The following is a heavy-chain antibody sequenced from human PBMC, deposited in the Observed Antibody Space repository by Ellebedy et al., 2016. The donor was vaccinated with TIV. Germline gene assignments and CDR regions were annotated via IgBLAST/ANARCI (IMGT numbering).Heavy chain of an antibody. CDR1: GFTFTSYA. CDR3: TRDPSLGSNYFYYMDV. CDR2: ISSSSANI. V-gene: IGHV3-48*04. D-gene: IGHD1-26*01. Sequence: GESLKISCAVSGFTFTSYAMNWVRQAPGKGLEWVSYISSSSANIQYADFVKGRFTVSKDNAKNSLFLQMNSLRAEDTAVYFCTRDPSLGSNYFYYMDVWGEGTTVTVSS. J-gene: IGHJ6*03.